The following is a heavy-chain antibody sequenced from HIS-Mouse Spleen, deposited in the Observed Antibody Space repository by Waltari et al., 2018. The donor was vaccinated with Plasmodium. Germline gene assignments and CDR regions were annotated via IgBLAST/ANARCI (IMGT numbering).Heavy chain of an antibody. CDR2: SNPNSGGT. Sequence: QVQLVQSGAEVKKPGASVKVSCKASGYTFTVYYLHWVRQAPGQGLEWMGWSNPNSGGTNYAKKFQGRGTMTRETSISTAYMELSRLRSDDTAVYYCARDLAAAGHFDYWGQGTLVTVSS. CDR1: GYTFTVYY. J-gene: IGHJ4*02. CDR3: ARDLAAAGHFDY. V-gene: IGHV1-2*02. D-gene: IGHD6-13*01.